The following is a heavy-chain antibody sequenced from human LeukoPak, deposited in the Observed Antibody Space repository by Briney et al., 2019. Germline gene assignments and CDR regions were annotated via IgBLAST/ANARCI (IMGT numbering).Heavy chain of an antibody. V-gene: IGHV7-4-1*02. CDR1: GYTFTGYY. D-gene: IGHD3-10*01. CDR3: ARWPRATRDAFDI. Sequence: GASVKVSCKASGYTFTGYYMHWVRQAPGQGLEWMGWINTNTGNPTYAQGFTGRFVFSLDTSVSTAYLQISSLKAEDTAVYYCARWPRATRDAFDIWGQGTMVTVSS. J-gene: IGHJ3*02. CDR2: INTNTGNP.